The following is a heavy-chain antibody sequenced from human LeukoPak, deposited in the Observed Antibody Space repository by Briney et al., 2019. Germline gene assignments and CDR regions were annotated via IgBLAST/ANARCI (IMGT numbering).Heavy chain of an antibody. CDR1: GGSISSGGYY. CDR3: ARHRNHMVRGLFDY. CDR2: IYHSGST. V-gene: IGHV4-30-2*01. Sequence: SQTLSLTCTVSGGSISSGGYYWSWIRQPPGKGLEWIGYIYHSGSTYYNPSLKSRVTISVDRSKNQFSLKLSSVTAADTAVYYCARHRNHMVRGLFDYWGQGTLVTVSS. J-gene: IGHJ4*02. D-gene: IGHD3-10*01.